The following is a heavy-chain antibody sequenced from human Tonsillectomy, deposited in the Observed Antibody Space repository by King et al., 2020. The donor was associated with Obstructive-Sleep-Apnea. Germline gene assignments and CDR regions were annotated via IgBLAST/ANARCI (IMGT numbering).Heavy chain of an antibody. CDR3: ARPAYCSSPEY. V-gene: IGHV5-10-1*03. CDR2: IDPSDSYT. D-gene: IGHD6-6*01. J-gene: IGHJ4*02. Sequence: QLVQSGAEVKKPGESLRISCKGSGYSFTSYWISWVRQMPGKGLEWMGRIDPSDSYTKYSPSFQGHVTILVDKSISTAYLQWSSLKASDTAMYYCARPAYCSSPEYWGQGTLVNGSS. CDR1: GYSFTSYW.